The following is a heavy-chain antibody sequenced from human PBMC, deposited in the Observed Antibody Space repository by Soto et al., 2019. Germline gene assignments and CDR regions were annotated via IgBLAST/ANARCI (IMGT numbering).Heavy chain of an antibody. CDR3: ARDLGXYDILTGYPPQYYGMDV. D-gene: IGHD3-9*01. J-gene: IGHJ6*02. V-gene: IGHV1-69*06. CDR2: IIPIFGTA. Sequence: PVKVSCKASGGTFSSYAIRWVRQAPGQGLEWMGGIIPIFGTANYAQKFQGRVTITADKSTSTAYMELSSLRSEDTAVYYCARDLGXYDILTGYPPQYYGMDVWGQGTTVTVSS. CDR1: GGTFSSYA.